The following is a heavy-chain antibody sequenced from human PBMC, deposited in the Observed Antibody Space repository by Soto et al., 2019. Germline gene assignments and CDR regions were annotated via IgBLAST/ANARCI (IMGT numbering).Heavy chain of an antibody. D-gene: IGHD3-10*01. Sequence: QVQLVQSGAEVKKPGASVKVSCKASGYTFTSYDINWVRQATGQGLEWMGWMNPNSGNTGYAQKFQGRVTMTRNTSISTAYMELSSLRSEDTAVYYCARDSNYYRSGRHDNWFDPWGQGTLVTVSS. CDR1: GYTFTSYD. V-gene: IGHV1-8*01. CDR2: MNPNSGNT. J-gene: IGHJ5*02. CDR3: ARDSNYYRSGRHDNWFDP.